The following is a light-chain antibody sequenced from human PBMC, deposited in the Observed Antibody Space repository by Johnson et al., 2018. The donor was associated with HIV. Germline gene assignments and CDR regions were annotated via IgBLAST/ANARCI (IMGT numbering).Light chain of an antibody. V-gene: IGLV1-51*01. J-gene: IGLJ1*01. CDR2: DND. CDR1: SSKIGNNY. CDR3: GTWDTSLSAGGV. Sequence: SVLTQPPSVSAAPGQKVTISCSGSSSKIGNNYVSWYQQLPGTAPKLLIYDNDKRPSGIPDRFSGSKSGTSATLGIAGLQTGDEADYYCGTWDTSLSAGGVFGTGTTVTVL.